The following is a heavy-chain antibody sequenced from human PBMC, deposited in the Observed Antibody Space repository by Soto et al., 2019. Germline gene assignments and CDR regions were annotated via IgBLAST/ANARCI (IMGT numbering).Heavy chain of an antibody. D-gene: IGHD1-7*01. J-gene: IGHJ6*02. CDR1: AGSITSGGYY. CDR2: INHSGST. Sequence: SETLSLTCTVSAGSITSGGYYWSWIRQPPGKGLEWIGEINHSGSTNYNPSLKSRVTISVDTSKNQFSLKLSSVTAADTAVYYCASSPPRYNWNYVYYYGMDVWGQGTTVTVSS. V-gene: IGHV4-34*01. CDR3: ASSPPRYNWNYVYYYGMDV.